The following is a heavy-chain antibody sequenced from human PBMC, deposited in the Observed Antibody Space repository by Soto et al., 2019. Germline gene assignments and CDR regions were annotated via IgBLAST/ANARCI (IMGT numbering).Heavy chain of an antibody. J-gene: IGHJ4*02. CDR2: VSASDSIT. D-gene: IGHD2-15*01. Sequence: GGSLRLSCAASGFTFSSYDMSWVRQAPGKGLEWVSGVSASDSITSYADSAKGRFTISRDNAKNTVFLQMSSLRAEDTAVYFCAKGDCSGGRCYRGFDYWGQGTLVTVSS. CDR1: GFTFSSYD. CDR3: AKGDCSGGRCYRGFDY. V-gene: IGHV3-23*01.